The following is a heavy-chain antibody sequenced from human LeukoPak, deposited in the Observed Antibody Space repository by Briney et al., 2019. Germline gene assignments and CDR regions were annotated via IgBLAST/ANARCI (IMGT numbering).Heavy chain of an antibody. J-gene: IGHJ6*03. Sequence: GASVKVSCKASGYTFTSYYMHWVRQAPGQGLEWMGIINPSGGSTSYAQKFQGRVTMTRDMPTSTVYMELSSLRSEDTAVYYCARGAYYYDSSGYFPYYYYYMDVWGKGTTVTVSS. CDR2: INPSGGST. V-gene: IGHV1-46*01. CDR1: GYTFTSYY. CDR3: ARGAYYYDSSGYFPYYYYYMDV. D-gene: IGHD3-22*01.